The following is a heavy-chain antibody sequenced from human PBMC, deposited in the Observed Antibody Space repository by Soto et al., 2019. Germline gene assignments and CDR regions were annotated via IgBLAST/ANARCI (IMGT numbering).Heavy chain of an antibody. V-gene: IGHV3-33*01. J-gene: IGHJ6*02. Sequence: GGSLRLSCAASGFTFSSYGMHWVRQAPGKGLEWVAVIWYDGSNKYYADSVKGRFTISRDNSKNTLYLQMNSLRAEDTAVYYCARERPVEQIGGAGMDVWGQGTTVTVSS. CDR1: GFTFSSYG. CDR3: ARERPVEQIGGAGMDV. D-gene: IGHD3-16*01. CDR2: IWYDGSNK.